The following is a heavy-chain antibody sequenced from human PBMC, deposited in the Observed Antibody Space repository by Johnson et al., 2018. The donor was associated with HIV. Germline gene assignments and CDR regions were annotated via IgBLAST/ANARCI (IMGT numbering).Heavy chain of an antibody. V-gene: IGHV3-66*01. Sequence: VQLVESGGGLVQPGGSLRLSCAASGITVGTNYMSCVRQAPGKGLEWVSVIFSVGDVYYADSVKGRFTISRDNSKNMVYLQMNSLRAEDTAVYYCARGPPEWFACAFDIWGQGTMVTVSS. CDR1: GITVGTNY. J-gene: IGHJ3*02. D-gene: IGHD3-3*01. CDR3: ARGPPEWFACAFDI. CDR2: IFSVGDV.